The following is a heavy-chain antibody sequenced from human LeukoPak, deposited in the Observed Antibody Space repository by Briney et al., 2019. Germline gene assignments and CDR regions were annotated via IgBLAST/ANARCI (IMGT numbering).Heavy chain of an antibody. CDR1: GYTLTELS. D-gene: IGHD6-6*01. CDR3: ARGEYSSSPSYYYYGMDV. V-gene: IGHV1-24*01. J-gene: IGHJ6*02. Sequence: ASVKVSCKVSGYTLTELSMHWVRQAPGKGLEWMGGFDPEDGETIYAQKFQGRVTMTEDTSTDTAYMELSSLRSDDTAVYYCARGEYSSSPSYYYYGMDVWGQGTTVTVSS. CDR2: FDPEDGET.